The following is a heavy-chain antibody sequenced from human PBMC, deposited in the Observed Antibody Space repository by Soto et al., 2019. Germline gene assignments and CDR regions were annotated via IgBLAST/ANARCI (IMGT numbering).Heavy chain of an antibody. V-gene: IGHV4-4*02. CDR2: IYHSGST. CDR1: GGSITSSSNW. D-gene: IGHD2-2*01. Sequence: PSETLSLTYTVSGGSITSSSNWWSWVRQPPGKGLEWIGGIYHSGSTNYNPSLKSRVTISVDKSKNQFSLKLSSVTAADTAVYYCARAIPPPPIVLVPAARVDYYGMDVWGQGTTVTVSS. J-gene: IGHJ6*02. CDR3: ARAIPPPPIVLVPAARVDYYGMDV.